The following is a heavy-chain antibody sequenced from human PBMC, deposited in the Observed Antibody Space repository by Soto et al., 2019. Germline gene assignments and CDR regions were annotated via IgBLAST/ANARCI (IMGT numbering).Heavy chain of an antibody. CDR3: ARRNYDYVWGSYRYWYFDL. CDR2: INHSGST. Sequence: QVQLQQWGAGLLKPSETLSLTCAVYGGSFSGYYWSWIRQPPGKGLEWIGEINHSGSTNYNPSLKSRVTISVDTSKNQFSLKLSSVTAADTAVYYCARRNYDYVWGSYRYWYFDLWGRGTLVTVSS. V-gene: IGHV4-34*01. CDR1: GGSFSGYY. D-gene: IGHD3-16*02. J-gene: IGHJ2*01.